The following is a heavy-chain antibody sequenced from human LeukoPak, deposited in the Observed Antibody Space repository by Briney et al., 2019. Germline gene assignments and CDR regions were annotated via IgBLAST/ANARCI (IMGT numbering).Heavy chain of an antibody. CDR2: IYYSGST. D-gene: IGHD5-24*01. Sequence: SETLSLTCTVSGGSISSYYWSWIRQPPGKGLEWIGYIYYSGSTNYNPSLKSRVTISVDTSKNQFSLKLSSVTAADTAVYYCARDLGRDGYNYGTDAFDIWGQGAMVTVSS. J-gene: IGHJ3*02. CDR1: GGSISSYY. V-gene: IGHV4-59*01. CDR3: ARDLGRDGYNYGTDAFDI.